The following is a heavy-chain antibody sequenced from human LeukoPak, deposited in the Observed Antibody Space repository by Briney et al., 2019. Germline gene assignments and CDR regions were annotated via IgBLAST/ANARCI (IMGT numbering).Heavy chain of an antibody. CDR1: GFTFSSYA. V-gene: IGHV3-23*01. J-gene: IGHJ3*02. CDR3: AKPHYYDSSGYYNSDAFDI. D-gene: IGHD3-22*01. CDR2: ISGSGGST. Sequence: GGSLRLSCAASGFTFSSYAMSWVRQAPGKGLEWVSAISGSGGSTYYADSAKGRFTISRDNSKNTLYLQMNSLRAEDTAVYYCAKPHYYDSSGYYNSDAFDIWGQGTMVTVSS.